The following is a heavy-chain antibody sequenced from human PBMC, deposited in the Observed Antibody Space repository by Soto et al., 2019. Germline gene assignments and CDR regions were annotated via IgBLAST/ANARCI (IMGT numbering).Heavy chain of an antibody. Sequence: GASVKVSCKASGYTFTSYAMHWVRQAPGQRLEWMGWINASNGNTKYSQKFQGRVTITRDTSASTAYMELSSLRSEDTAVYYCARDWELPGAFDIWGQGTMVTVSS. D-gene: IGHD1-26*01. CDR2: INASNGNT. J-gene: IGHJ3*02. CDR3: ARDWELPGAFDI. V-gene: IGHV1-3*01. CDR1: GYTFTSYA.